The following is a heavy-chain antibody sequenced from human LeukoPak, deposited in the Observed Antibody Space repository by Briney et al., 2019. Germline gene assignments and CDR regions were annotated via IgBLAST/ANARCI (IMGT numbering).Heavy chain of an antibody. D-gene: IGHD5-12*01. V-gene: IGHV4-59*01. CDR3: ARDSGYDYVYFDY. J-gene: IGHJ4*02. Sequence: SSETLSLTCTVSGGSISSYYWSWIRQPPGKGLEWIGYIYYSGSTNYNPSLKSRVTISVDTSKNQFSLKLSSVTAADTAVYYCARDSGYDYVYFDYWGQGTLVTVSS. CDR2: IYYSGST. CDR1: GGSISSYY.